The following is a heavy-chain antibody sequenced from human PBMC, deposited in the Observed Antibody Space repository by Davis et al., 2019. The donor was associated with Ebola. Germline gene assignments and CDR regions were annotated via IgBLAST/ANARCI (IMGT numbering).Heavy chain of an antibody. J-gene: IGHJ5*02. CDR2: IGPSGNSF. CDR3: ASQVGVVPLNH. V-gene: IGHV3-11*04. CDR1: GFTFSDYY. D-gene: IGHD3-3*01. Sequence: GESLKIFCEVSGFTFSDYYMSWIRQAPGKGLEWIAYIGPSGNSFYCADSVKGRFTISRDNAKNTLYLQMNSLRVDDTAMYYCASQVGVVPLNHWGQGTLVTVSS.